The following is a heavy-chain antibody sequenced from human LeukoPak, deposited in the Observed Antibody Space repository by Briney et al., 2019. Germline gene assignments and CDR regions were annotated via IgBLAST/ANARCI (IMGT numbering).Heavy chain of an antibody. CDR1: GGSFSGYY. V-gene: IGHV4-34*01. CDR3: ATQPGIAAAGSKWFDP. D-gene: IGHD6-13*01. Sequence: PSETLSLTCAVYGGSFSGYYWSWIRQPPGKGLEWIGEINHSGSTNYNPSLKSRVTISVDTSKNQFSLKLSSVTAADTAVYYCATQPGIAAAGSKWFDPWGQGTLVTVSS. CDR2: INHSGST. J-gene: IGHJ5*02.